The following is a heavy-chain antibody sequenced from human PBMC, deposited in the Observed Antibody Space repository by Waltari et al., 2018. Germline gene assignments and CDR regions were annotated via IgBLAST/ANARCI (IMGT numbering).Heavy chain of an antibody. CDR2: IESEGAT. D-gene: IGHD3-10*01. CDR1: VFAVSAPT. CDR3: AGAPNVGARVPIYGMDG. Sequence: EMAFVETGGDLIQPGGSLSLSRCTPVFAVSAPTLSWVSQAPGKGVEWGSLIESEGATYYSDAVKGRFTISRDSYKNSLDRQMNSLRAEDTAVYFWAGAPNVGARVPIYGMDGWGQGTTVTVSS. V-gene: IGHV3-53*02. J-gene: IGHJ6*02.